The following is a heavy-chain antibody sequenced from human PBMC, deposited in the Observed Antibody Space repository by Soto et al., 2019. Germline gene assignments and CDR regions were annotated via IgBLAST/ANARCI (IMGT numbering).Heavy chain of an antibody. CDR3: ARVESQGGYDFWSGTHDAFDI. V-gene: IGHV3-7*01. CDR2: IKQDGSEK. Sequence: GGSLRLSCAASGFTFSSYWMSWVRQAPGKGLEWVANIKQDGSEKYYVDSVKGRFTISRDNAKNSLYLQMNSLRAEDTAVYYCARVESQGGYDFWSGTHDAFDIWGQGTMVTVSS. D-gene: IGHD3-3*01. J-gene: IGHJ3*02. CDR1: GFTFSSYW.